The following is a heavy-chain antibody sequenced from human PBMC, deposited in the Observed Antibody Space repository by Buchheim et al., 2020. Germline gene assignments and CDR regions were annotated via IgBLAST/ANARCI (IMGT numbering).Heavy chain of an antibody. CDR2: INSDGSST. D-gene: IGHD6-6*01. J-gene: IGHJ6*03. V-gene: IGHV3-74*01. Sequence: EVQLVESGGGLVQPGGSLRLSCAASGFTFSSYWMHWVRQAPGKGLVWVSRINSDGSSTSYADSVKGRFTISRDHATNTLYLQMNSLRAEDTAVYYCARDVRIAARYYYYYMDVWGKGTT. CDR1: GFTFSSYW. CDR3: ARDVRIAARYYYYYMDV.